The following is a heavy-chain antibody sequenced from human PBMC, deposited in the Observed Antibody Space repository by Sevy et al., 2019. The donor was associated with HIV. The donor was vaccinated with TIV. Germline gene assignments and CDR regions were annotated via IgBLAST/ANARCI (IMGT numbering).Heavy chain of an antibody. CDR1: GFTFSSYA. D-gene: IGHD6-13*01. Sequence: GGSLRLSCAASGFTFSSYAVSWVRQAPGKGLEWVSAITASGTRTYYADSVKGRFTISRDNPKNTLYLQMNTLRAEDTAIYYCAKAPPGSSNWAFDYWGQGTLVTVSS. J-gene: IGHJ4*02. CDR2: ITASGTRT. CDR3: AKAPPGSSNWAFDY. V-gene: IGHV3-23*01.